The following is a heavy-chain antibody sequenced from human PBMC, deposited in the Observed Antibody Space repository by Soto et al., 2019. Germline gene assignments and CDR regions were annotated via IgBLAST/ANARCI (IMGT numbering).Heavy chain of an antibody. D-gene: IGHD3-22*01. CDR2: RYHSGST. CDR1: GVYISSGGYS. V-gene: IGHV4-30-2*05. CDR3: ARGSYYNDSSGDYHY. J-gene: IGHJ4*02. Sequence: SETLSHTCTFSGVYISSGGYSRSWIRKPPGKGLEWIGYRYHSGSTYYNPSLKSRVTISVDTPKNQFSLKLSSVTAADTAVYYCARGSYYNDSSGDYHYWGQGTLVTVSS.